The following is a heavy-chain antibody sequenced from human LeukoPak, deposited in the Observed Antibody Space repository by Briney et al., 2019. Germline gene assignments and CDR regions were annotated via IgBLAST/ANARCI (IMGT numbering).Heavy chain of an antibody. V-gene: IGHV3-64D*06. CDR1: GFTFSAFA. CDR3: VKGGREDYSDWYAYFDY. CDR2: IKGDEGSA. Sequence: GGSLRLSCSASGFTFSAFAMYWVRQAPGKGLESVSVIKGDEGSANYTDSVKGRFAISRDNSKKMLYLQMSSLRAEDTAVYYCVKGGREDYSDWYAYFDYWGQGTLVTVSS. J-gene: IGHJ4*02. D-gene: IGHD3-9*01.